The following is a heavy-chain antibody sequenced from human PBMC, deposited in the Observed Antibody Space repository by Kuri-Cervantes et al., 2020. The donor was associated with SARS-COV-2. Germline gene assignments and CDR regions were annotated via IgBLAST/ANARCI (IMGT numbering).Heavy chain of an antibody. J-gene: IGHJ4*02. Sequence: GGSLRLSCAASGFTFNNYAMHWARQTPGEGLEWVAITSYDGTSKYYADSVKGRFTISRDNSKNTLYLQMNNLRGDDTAVYFCARGRVGVQDFWGQGTLVTVSS. V-gene: IGHV3-30-3*01. D-gene: IGHD2-21*01. CDR3: ARGRVGVQDF. CDR2: TSYDGTSK. CDR1: GFTFNNYA.